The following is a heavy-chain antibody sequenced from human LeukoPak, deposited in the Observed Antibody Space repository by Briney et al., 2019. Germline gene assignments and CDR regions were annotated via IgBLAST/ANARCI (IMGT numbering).Heavy chain of an antibody. Sequence: GGSLRLSCAASGYTVSTYYMTWVRQAPGKGLECVSVIYSGGSTYYADSVKGRFTVSRDNSKNTLYLQMNSLRAEDTAMYYCARGLGYCTSTTCLLPFDYWGQGTLVTVSS. CDR2: IYSGGST. V-gene: IGHV3-53*01. CDR3: ARGLGYCTSTTCLLPFDY. D-gene: IGHD2-2*01. J-gene: IGHJ4*02. CDR1: GYTVSTYY.